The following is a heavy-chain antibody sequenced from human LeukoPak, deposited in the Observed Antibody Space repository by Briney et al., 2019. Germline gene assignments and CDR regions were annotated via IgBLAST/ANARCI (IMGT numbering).Heavy chain of an antibody. J-gene: IGHJ3*02. CDR2: IYYSGST. CDR1: GGSISSYY. D-gene: IGHD1-26*01. CDR3: ARRGWVVGATEAFDI. Sequence: PSETLSLTCTVSGGSISSYYWSWIRQPPGKGLEWIGYIYYSGSTNYNPSLKSRVTISVDTSKNQFSLKLSSVTAADTAVYYCARRGWVVGATEAFDIWGQGTMVTVSS. V-gene: IGHV4-59*12.